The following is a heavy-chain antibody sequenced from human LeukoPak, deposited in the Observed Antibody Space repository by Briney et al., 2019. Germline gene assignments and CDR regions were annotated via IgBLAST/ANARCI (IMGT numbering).Heavy chain of an antibody. CDR1: GGSFSGYY. Sequence: SETLSHTCAVYGGSFSGYYWSWIRQPPGKGLEWIGEINHSGSTNYNPSLKSRVTISVDTSKNQFSLKLSSVTAADTAVYYCVRRWYSYGWDYWGQGTLVTVSS. J-gene: IGHJ4*02. CDR2: INHSGST. D-gene: IGHD5-18*01. V-gene: IGHV4-34*01. CDR3: VRRWYSYGWDY.